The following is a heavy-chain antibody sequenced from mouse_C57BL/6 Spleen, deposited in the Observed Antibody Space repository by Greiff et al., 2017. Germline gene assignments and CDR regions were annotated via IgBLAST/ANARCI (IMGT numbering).Heavy chain of an antibody. Sequence: QVQLQQPGAELVMPGASVKLSCKASGYTFTSYWMHWVKQRPGQGLEWIGEIDPSDSYTNYNQKFKGKSTLTVDKSSSTAYMQLSSLTSEDSAVYYWARANWDVRGYFDVWGTGTTVTVSS. V-gene: IGHV1-69*01. J-gene: IGHJ1*03. CDR1: GYTFTSYW. D-gene: IGHD4-1*01. CDR3: ARANWDVRGYFDV. CDR2: IDPSDSYT.